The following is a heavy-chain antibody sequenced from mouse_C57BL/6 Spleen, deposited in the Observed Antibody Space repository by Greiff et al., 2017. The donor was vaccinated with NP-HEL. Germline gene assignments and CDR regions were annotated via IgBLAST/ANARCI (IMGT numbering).Heavy chain of an antibody. J-gene: IGHJ4*01. CDR1: GYSITSGYY. CDR2: ISYDGSN. V-gene: IGHV3-6*01. D-gene: IGHD2-4*01. Sequence: EVQLQESGPGLVKPSQSLSLTCSVTGYSITSGYYWNWIRQFPGNKLEWMGYISYDGSNNYNPSLKNRISITRDTSKNQFFLKLNSVTTEDTATYYCAREHGSTMIRDAMDYWGQGTSVTVSS. CDR3: AREHGSTMIRDAMDY.